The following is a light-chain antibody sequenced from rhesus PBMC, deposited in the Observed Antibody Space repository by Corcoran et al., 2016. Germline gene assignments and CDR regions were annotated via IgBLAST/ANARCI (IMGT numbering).Light chain of an antibody. J-gene: IGLJ6*01. CDR2: DVN. CDR3: SSYAGDKTFV. CDR1: SNDIGTYGF. V-gene: IGLV2-32*02. Sequence: QAALTQARSVSGSPGQSVTISCSGTSNDIGTYGFVSWYQQYPGTVPKSILFDVNKRPSGVSDRYSGSKSGSTASLTISGLQAEDEADYYCSSYAGDKTFVFGSGTKLTVL.